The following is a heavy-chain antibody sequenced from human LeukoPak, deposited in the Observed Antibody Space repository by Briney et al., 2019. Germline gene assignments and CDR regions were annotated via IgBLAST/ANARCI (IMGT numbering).Heavy chain of an antibody. D-gene: IGHD4-23*01. Sequence: GGSLRLSCAASGFTFDDYAMHWVRQVPGKGLEWVSGISWSSGSTGYVDSVKGRFTISRDNAKNAPYLQMSSLRPEDTALYYCAKDRDYGGDADPAVFDLWGQGTMVTVSS. V-gene: IGHV3-9*01. J-gene: IGHJ3*01. CDR3: AKDRDYGGDADPAVFDL. CDR1: GFTFDDYA. CDR2: ISWSSGST.